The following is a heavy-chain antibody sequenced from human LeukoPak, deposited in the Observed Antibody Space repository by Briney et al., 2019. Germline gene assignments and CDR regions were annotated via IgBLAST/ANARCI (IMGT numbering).Heavy chain of an antibody. Sequence: GASVKVSCKASGGTFSSYAISWVRQAPGQGLEWMGGISPIFGTANYAQKFQGRVTITTDESTSTAYMELSSLRSEDTAVYYCARAVPYYDFWSGYLYWGQGTLVTVSS. V-gene: IGHV1-69*05. CDR1: GGTFSSYA. J-gene: IGHJ4*02. CDR2: ISPIFGTA. D-gene: IGHD3-3*01. CDR3: ARAVPYYDFWSGYLY.